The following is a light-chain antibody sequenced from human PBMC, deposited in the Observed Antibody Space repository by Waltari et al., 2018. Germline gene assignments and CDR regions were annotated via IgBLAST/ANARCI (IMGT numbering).Light chain of an antibody. CDR2: WAS. CDR1: QSVLSSSNNKNY. J-gene: IGKJ5*01. Sequence: IVMTQSPDSLAASLGERATINCRSSQSVLSSSNNKNYVAWYQKKPGQPPKLLISWASARQYGVPDRFSGSGSGTDFTLTISSLQAEDVAVYHCQQHYSTPTFAQGTRLEIK. V-gene: IGKV4-1*01. CDR3: QQHYSTPT.